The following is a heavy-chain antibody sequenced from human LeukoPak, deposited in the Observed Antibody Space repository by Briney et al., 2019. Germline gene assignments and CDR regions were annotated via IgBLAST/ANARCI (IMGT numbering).Heavy chain of an antibody. J-gene: IGHJ1*01. Sequence: SETLSLTCAVYGGSFSGYYWSWIRQPPGKGLEWIGEINHSGGTNYNPSLKSRVTISVDTSKNQFSLELSSVTAADTAVYYCARGQVRKSIGWYSHPWGQGALVTLSS. CDR3: ARGQVRKSIGWYSHP. D-gene: IGHD6-25*01. CDR1: GGSFSGYY. V-gene: IGHV4-34*01. CDR2: INHSGGT.